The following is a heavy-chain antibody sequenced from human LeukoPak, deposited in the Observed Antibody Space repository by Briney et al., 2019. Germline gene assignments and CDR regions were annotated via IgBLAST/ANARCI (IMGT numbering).Heavy chain of an antibody. J-gene: IGHJ4*02. CDR3: AKESGDYMGYCSSTSCYNPTLDY. Sequence: PGGSLRLSCAAYGFTFSSYGMHWVRQAPGKGLEWVAFIRYDGSNKYYADSVKGRFTISRDNSKNTLYLQMNSLRAEDTAVYYCAKESGDYMGYCSSTSCYNPTLDYWGQGTLVTVSS. D-gene: IGHD2-2*02. V-gene: IGHV3-30*02. CDR2: IRYDGSNK. CDR1: GFTFSSYG.